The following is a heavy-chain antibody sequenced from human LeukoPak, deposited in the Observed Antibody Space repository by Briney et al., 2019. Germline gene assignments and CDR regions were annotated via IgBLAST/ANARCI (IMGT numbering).Heavy chain of an antibody. V-gene: IGHV3-33*01. CDR1: GFAFSSYG. D-gene: IGHD5-18*01. Sequence: GGSLRLSCAASGFAFSSYGMHWVRQAPGKGLEWVAVIWYDGSNKYYADSVKGRFTISRDNSKNTLYLQMNSLRAEDTAVYYCASSGYSYGIGGYWGQGTLVTVSS. CDR2: IWYDGSNK. CDR3: ASSGYSYGIGGY. J-gene: IGHJ4*02.